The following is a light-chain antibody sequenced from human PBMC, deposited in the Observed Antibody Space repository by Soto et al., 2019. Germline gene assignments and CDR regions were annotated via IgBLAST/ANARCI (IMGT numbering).Light chain of an antibody. CDR2: EVN. Sequence: QSVLTQPASVSRSPGQSITISCTGTSNDVGGYNLVSWFQQHPGKAPKLMISEVNKRPSGVSNRFSGSKSANTASLTISGLQAEDEADYYCCSHVGGSSPQWVFGGGTKLTVL. CDR3: CSHVGGSSPQWV. V-gene: IGLV2-23*02. CDR1: SNDVGGYNL. J-gene: IGLJ3*02.